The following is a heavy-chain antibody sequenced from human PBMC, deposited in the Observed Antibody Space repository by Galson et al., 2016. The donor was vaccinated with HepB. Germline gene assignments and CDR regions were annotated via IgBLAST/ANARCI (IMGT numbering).Heavy chain of an antibody. Sequence: SLRLSCAGSGFRFSDYRMNWFRRAPGKALEWISSLDGTGTWQHSSESLKGRFTIASDNGENTLFLQMNRLTPQDTAVYYCARGQGGFEGFVHWGQGTLVTVS. CDR2: LDGTGTWQ. D-gene: IGHD3-10*01. V-gene: IGHV3-21*01. CDR3: ARGQGGFEGFVH. J-gene: IGHJ5*02. CDR1: GFRFSDYR.